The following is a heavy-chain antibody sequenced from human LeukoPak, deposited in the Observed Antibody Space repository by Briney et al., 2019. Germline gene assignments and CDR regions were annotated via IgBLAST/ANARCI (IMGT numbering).Heavy chain of an antibody. J-gene: IGHJ4*02. CDR3: ARMIDYNYGYAFDF. CDR1: GFTFSSYT. V-gene: IGHV3-48*02. CDR2: ISTGGSI. Sequence: GGSLRLSCAASGFTFSSYTMNWVRQAPGKGLEGASYISTGGSIPYADSVKGRFTISRDNAKNSLYLQMNSLRDEDTAVYYCARMIDYNYGYAFDFWGQGTLVTVSS. D-gene: IGHD5-18*01.